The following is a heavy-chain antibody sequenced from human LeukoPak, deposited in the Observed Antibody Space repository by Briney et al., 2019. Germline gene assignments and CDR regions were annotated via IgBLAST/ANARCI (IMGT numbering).Heavy chain of an antibody. CDR2: IIPIFGTA. D-gene: IGHD5-18*01. CDR3: ARSRGYSYGPDY. Sequence: SVKVSCKASGGTFSSYAISWVRQAPGQGLEWMGGIIPIFGTANYAQKFQGRVTITADKSTSTAYMELSSLRSEDTAVYYCARSRGYSYGPDYWGQGTLVTVSS. J-gene: IGHJ4*02. V-gene: IGHV1-69*06. CDR1: GGTFSSYA.